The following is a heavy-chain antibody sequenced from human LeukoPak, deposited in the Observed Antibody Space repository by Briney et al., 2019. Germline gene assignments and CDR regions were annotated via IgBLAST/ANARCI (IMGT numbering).Heavy chain of an antibody. D-gene: IGHD3-16*01. CDR1: GDSISYYY. J-gene: IGHJ4*02. CDR3: ARGSSAYPYHFDY. V-gene: IGHV4-59*01. CDR2: IHNIGST. Sequence: SETLSLTCTVSGDSISYYYWTWIRQPPGKGLEWIGYIHNIGSTNYNPSLKSRVTISVDTSKNQFSLKLTSVTAADTAVYYRARGSSAYPYHFDYWGQGTQVTVSS.